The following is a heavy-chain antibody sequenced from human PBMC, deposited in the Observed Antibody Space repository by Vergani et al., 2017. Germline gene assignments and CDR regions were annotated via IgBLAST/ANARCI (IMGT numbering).Heavy chain of an antibody. CDR2: IWYDGSNK. Sequence: QVQLVESGGGVVQPGRSLRLSCAASGFRFSSYGMNWVRQAPGKGLEWVAVIWYDGSNKYYADSVKGRFTISRDNSQNTVNLQMNSLKVDDTATYYCGRKQSPASLMDKPIDIWGQGTLVTVSS. V-gene: IGHV3-33*01. CDR3: GRKQSPASLMDKPIDI. D-gene: IGHD1/OR15-1a*01. J-gene: IGHJ5*02. CDR1: GFRFSSYG.